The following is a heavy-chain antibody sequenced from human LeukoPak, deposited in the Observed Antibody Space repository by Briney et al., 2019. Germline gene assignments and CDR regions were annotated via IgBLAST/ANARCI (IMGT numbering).Heavy chain of an antibody. CDR1: GGSISSGGYY. J-gene: IGHJ3*02. CDR3: ARDSRVYNWNDVSYAFDI. CDR2: IYHSGST. D-gene: IGHD1-1*01. Sequence: SETLSLTCTVSGGSISSGGYYWSWIRQPPGKGLEWIGYIYHSGSTYYNPSLKSRVTISVDRSKNQFSLKLSSVTAADTAVYYCARDSRVYNWNDVSYAFDIWGQGTMVTVSS. V-gene: IGHV4-30-2*01.